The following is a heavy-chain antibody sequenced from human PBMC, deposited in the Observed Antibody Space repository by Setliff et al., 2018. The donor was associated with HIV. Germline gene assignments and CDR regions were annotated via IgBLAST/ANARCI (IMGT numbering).Heavy chain of an antibody. CDR1: GFTFSSYA. J-gene: IGHJ5*02. D-gene: IGHD2-2*01. V-gene: IGHV3-66*01. Sequence: GGSLRLSCAASGFTFSSYAMSWVRQAPGKGMEWVSVIYSGGSTYYADSVKGRFTISRDNSKNTLYLQMNSLRAEDTAVYYCAIVVVPAAIFSGLRWFDPWGQGTLVTVSS. CDR3: AIVVVPAAIFSGLRWFDP. CDR2: IYSGGST.